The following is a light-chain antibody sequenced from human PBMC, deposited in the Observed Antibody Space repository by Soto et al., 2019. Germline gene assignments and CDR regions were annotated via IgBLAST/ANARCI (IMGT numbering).Light chain of an antibody. CDR2: DVT. V-gene: IGLV2-14*03. J-gene: IGLJ2*01. Sequence: QSALTQPASVSGSPGQSITISCTGTSSDVGRYKLVSWYQQHPGKAPKLMIYDVTYRPSGVSNRFSGSKSGNTASLTISGLQAEDEAAYYCSSYTTSSTLIFGGGTKLTVL. CDR1: SSDVGRYKL. CDR3: SSYTTSSTLI.